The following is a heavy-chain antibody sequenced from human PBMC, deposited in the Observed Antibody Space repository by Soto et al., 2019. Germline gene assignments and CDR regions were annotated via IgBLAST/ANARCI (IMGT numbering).Heavy chain of an antibody. J-gene: IGHJ4*02. Sequence: QVQLQESGPGLVKPSETLSLTCTVSGGSINPYYWGWIRQPPGKGLEWIGNIYYSGTTNYHPSLKSRVTISLDTSKNQFSLKLSSVTAADTAVYYCVRLGGYYQAFDSWGQGTLVTVSS. CDR2: IYYSGTT. CDR1: GGSINPYY. CDR3: VRLGGYYQAFDS. V-gene: IGHV4-59*08. D-gene: IGHD3-22*01.